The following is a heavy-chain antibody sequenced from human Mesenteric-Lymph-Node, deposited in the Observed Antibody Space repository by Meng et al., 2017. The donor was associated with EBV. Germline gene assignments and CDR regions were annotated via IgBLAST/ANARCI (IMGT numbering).Heavy chain of an antibody. CDR3: ARIGDCGSTRYFDY. Sequence: QGPMQESGPGLVKPSGTRLLTLVVSGGPIRSCNWGSWVRQPPGKALGWIGERYHSGSTNYNPSLKSRVTISVDKSKNQFSLKLSSVTAVDTAVYYCARIGDCGSTRYFDYSGHGTLVTVSS. V-gene: IGHV4-4*02. CDR2: RYHSGST. J-gene: IGHJ4*03. D-gene: IGHD5-12*01. CDR1: GGPIRSCNW.